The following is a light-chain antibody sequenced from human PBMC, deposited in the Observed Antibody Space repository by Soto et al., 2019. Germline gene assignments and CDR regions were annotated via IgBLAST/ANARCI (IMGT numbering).Light chain of an antibody. V-gene: IGKV1-12*01. CDR3: QRALSFPRT. Sequence: DIQMTQSPSSVSASVGDRVTITCRASQAIDSCSAWYPQKPGEAPKLLIFTGSLLHSGVPPRFSGSGSGTDVTLTISSLQPGDFATYYCQRALSFPRTFGQGTKV. CDR2: TGS. J-gene: IGKJ1*01. CDR1: QAIDSC.